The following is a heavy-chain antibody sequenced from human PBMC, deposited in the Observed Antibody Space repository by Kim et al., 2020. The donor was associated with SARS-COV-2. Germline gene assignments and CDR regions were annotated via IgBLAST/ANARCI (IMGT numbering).Heavy chain of an antibody. V-gene: IGHV3-23*01. Sequence: GGSLRLSCAASGFTFSSYAMSWVRQAPGKGLEWVSAISGSSGSTYYADSVKGRFTISRDNAKNTLYLQMNSLRAEDTAVYYCAKDPNKSIVEAIYFDYWGQGTLVTVSS. CDR2: ISGSSGST. CDR1: GFTFSSYA. J-gene: IGHJ4*02. CDR3: AKDPNKSIVEAIYFDY. D-gene: IGHD1-26*01.